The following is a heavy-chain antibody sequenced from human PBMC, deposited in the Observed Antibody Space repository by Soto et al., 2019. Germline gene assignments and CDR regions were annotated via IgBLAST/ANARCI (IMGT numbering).Heavy chain of an antibody. CDR2: IIPIFGTA. V-gene: IGHV1-69*13. CDR3: ARVVRGIVLRFLEWLPFDY. CDR1: GGTFSSYA. D-gene: IGHD3-3*01. Sequence: SVKVSCKASGGTFSSYAISWVRQAPGQGLEWMGGIIPIFGTANYAQKFQGRVTITADESTSTAYMELSSLRSEDTAVYYCARVVRGIVLRFLEWLPFDYWGKGTLVPVSS. J-gene: IGHJ4*02.